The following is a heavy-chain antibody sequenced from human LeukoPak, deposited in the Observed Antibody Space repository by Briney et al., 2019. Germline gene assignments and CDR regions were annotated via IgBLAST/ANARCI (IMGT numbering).Heavy chain of an antibody. CDR3: ARARSSVPGYYFDY. CDR1: GFTFSSYA. D-gene: IGHD6-25*01. CDR2: ISDSGANT. Sequence: GGSLRLSCAASGFTFSSYAMAWVRQAPGKGLEWVSAISDSGANTYYADSVKGRFTVSRDNSKNTLYLQMNSLRAEDTALYYCARARSSVPGYYFDYWGQGTLVTVSS. V-gene: IGHV3-23*01. J-gene: IGHJ4*02.